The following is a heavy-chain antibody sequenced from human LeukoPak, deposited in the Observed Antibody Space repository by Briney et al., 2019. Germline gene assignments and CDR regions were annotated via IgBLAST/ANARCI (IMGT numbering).Heavy chain of an antibody. V-gene: IGHV3-53*01. CDR2: IYSGGST. Sequence: GGSLRLSCAASGFTVSSNYMSWVRQAPGKGLEWVSVIYSGGSTYYADSVKGRFTISRDNSKNTLYLQMNSLRAEDTAVYYCASLLHYYCVNAFDIWGQGTMVTVSS. CDR3: ASLLHYYCVNAFDI. J-gene: IGHJ3*02. CDR1: GFTVSSNY. D-gene: IGHD3-10*01.